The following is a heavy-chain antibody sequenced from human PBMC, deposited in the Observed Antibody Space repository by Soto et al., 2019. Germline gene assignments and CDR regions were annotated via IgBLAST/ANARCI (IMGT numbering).Heavy chain of an antibody. CDR2: IYYTGHT. V-gene: IGHV4-31*03. CDR3: AREDIKESFFDS. J-gene: IGHJ4*02. Sequence: QVQLQESGPGRVKPSQTLSLTCSVSGGYISSGGNYWSWIRQHPGKGLEWIGFIYYTGHTKYNAALKSRVNKSGDMSKNQFSLTLTTVTAADTAVYYCAREDIKESFFDSWGPGRLVTVSS. CDR1: GGYISSGGNY.